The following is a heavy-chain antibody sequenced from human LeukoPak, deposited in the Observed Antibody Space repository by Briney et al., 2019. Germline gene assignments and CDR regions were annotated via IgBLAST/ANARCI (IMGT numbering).Heavy chain of an antibody. CDR3: ARDLSGTMVRGVLDH. D-gene: IGHD3-10*01. V-gene: IGHV1-2*02. CDR2: INPNSGGT. CDR1: RYTFTGYY. J-gene: IGHJ4*02. Sequence: ASVKVSCKASRYTFTGYYMHWVRQAPGQGLEWMGWINPNSGGTNYAQKFQGRVTMTRDTSISTAYMELSRLRSDDTAVYYCARDLSGTMVRGVLDHWGQGTLVTVSS.